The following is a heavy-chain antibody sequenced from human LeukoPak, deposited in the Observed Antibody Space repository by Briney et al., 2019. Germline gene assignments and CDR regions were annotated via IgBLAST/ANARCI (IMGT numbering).Heavy chain of an antibody. CDR1: GYTFTSYY. CDR3: ARVNVAGAIDY. Sequence: RASVKVSCKASGYTFTSYYMHWVRQAPGQGLEWMGIINPSGGSTSYAQKFQGRVTMTRNTSISTAYMELSSLRSEDTAVYYCARVNVAGAIDYWGQGTLVTVSS. J-gene: IGHJ4*02. V-gene: IGHV1-46*01. D-gene: IGHD6-19*01. CDR2: INPSGGST.